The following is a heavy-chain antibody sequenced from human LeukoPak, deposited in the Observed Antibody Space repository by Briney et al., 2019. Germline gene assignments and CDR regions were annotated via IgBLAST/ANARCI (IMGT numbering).Heavy chain of an antibody. CDR1: GFTFSSYG. V-gene: IGHV3-30*18. Sequence: PGGSLRLTCAASGFTFSSYGMHWVRQAPGKGLEWVAVISYDGSNKYYADSVKGRFTISRDNSKNTLYLQMNSLRAEDTAVYYCAKAKLERSSSWYYPIYYYYYGMDVWGQGTTVTVSS. J-gene: IGHJ6*02. D-gene: IGHD6-13*01. CDR2: ISYDGSNK. CDR3: AKAKLERSSSWYYPIYYYYYGMDV.